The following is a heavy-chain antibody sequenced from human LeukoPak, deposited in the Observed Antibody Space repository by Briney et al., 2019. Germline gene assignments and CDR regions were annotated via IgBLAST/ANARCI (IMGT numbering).Heavy chain of an antibody. CDR3: AKNGAPVIVAPRAYLTS. Sequence: GGSLRLSCAASGFTFSSYGMHWVRQAPGKGLEWVAFIRYDGSNKYYADSVKGRFTISRDNSKNTLYLQMNSLRAEATAVYSFAKNGAPVIVAPRAYLTSGGRGPLFTFSS. CDR2: IRYDGSNK. CDR1: GFTFSSYG. J-gene: IGHJ4*02. D-gene: IGHD2-21*01. V-gene: IGHV3-30*02.